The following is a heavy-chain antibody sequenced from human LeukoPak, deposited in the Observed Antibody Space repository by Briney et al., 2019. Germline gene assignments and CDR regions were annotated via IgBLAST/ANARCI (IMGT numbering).Heavy chain of an antibody. CDR2: IDTNTGNP. CDR3: ARDHYYDSSGYDNWFDP. CDR1: GYTFTSYA. D-gene: IGHD3-22*01. V-gene: IGHV7-4-1*02. Sequence: ASVKVSCKASGYTFTSYAMNWVRQAPGKGIEWMGWIDTNTGNPTYAQGFTGRFVFSLDTSVSTAYLQISSLKAEDTAVYYCARDHYYDSSGYDNWFDPWGQGTLVTVSS. J-gene: IGHJ5*02.